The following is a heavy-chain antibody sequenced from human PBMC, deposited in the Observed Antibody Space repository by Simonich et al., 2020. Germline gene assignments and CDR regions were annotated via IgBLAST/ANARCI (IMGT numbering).Heavy chain of an antibody. D-gene: IGHD2-15*01. CDR1: GYTLTSYD. Sequence: QVQLVQTGAAVKKPGASVKFSCKASGYTLTSYDFNGVRQATGQGLEWMGCMNPNSGKTGYAQKFQGRVTITRNTSISTAYMGLSSLRSEDPAVYYCARGRGGMSRGYVDYWGQGTLVTVSS. CDR2: MNPNSGKT. V-gene: IGHV1-8*03. CDR3: ARGRGGMSRGYVDY. J-gene: IGHJ4*02.